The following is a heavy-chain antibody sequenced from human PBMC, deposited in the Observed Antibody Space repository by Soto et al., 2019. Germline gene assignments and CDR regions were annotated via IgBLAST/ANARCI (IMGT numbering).Heavy chain of an antibody. CDR3: ARTIRYCSGGSCWNWFDP. J-gene: IGHJ5*02. Sequence: GASVKVSCKASGYTLTGYYMHWVRQAPGQGLEWMGWINPNSGGTNYAQKFQGRVTMTRDTSISTAYMELSRLRSDDTAVYYCARTIRYCSGGSCWNWFDPWGQGTLVTVSS. D-gene: IGHD2-15*01. CDR2: INPNSGGT. CDR1: GYTLTGYY. V-gene: IGHV1-2*02.